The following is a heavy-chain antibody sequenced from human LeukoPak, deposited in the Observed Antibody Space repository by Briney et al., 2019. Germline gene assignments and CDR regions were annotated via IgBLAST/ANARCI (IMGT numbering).Heavy chain of an antibody. Sequence: ASVKVSCKASGYTFTIYYMHWVRQAPGQGLEWMGIINPSGGSTSYAQKFQGRVTMTRDTSTSTVYMELSSLRSEDTAVYYCARDALRFLEWSVNFDYWGQGTLVTVSS. J-gene: IGHJ4*02. D-gene: IGHD3-3*01. CDR2: INPSGGST. V-gene: IGHV1-46*01. CDR3: ARDALRFLEWSVNFDY. CDR1: GYTFTIYY.